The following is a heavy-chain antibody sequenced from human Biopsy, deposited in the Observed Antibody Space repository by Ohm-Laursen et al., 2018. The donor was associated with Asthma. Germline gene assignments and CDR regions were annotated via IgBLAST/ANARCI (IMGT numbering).Heavy chain of an antibody. CDR1: GDSLRSFVNYA. CDR2: LIPVLGTA. J-gene: IGHJ6*02. D-gene: IGHD5-12*01. V-gene: IGHV1-69*13. Sequence: SVKVSCKASGDSLRSFVNYAISWGRQAPRQGLEWMGVLIPVLGTADYAPMFEGRVTITADESTSTAYLELTSLRFEDTAVYYCARGYSGTDRIVYYYSGMEVWGQGATVHVAS. CDR3: ARGYSGTDRIVYYYSGMEV.